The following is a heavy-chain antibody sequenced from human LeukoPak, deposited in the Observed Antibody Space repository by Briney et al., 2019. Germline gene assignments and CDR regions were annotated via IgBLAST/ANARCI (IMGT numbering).Heavy chain of an antibody. Sequence: GASVKVSCKTSGYSFTNYYMHWVRQAPGQGLEWMGIINPRVNVTNYARTFRGRVTMTGETSTGTVYMDLSSLKSEDTAIYYCARDREEKARIGGMDVWGQGTTVIVSS. CDR1: GYSFTNYY. D-gene: IGHD3-16*01. V-gene: IGHV1-46*01. CDR3: ARDREEKARIGGMDV. J-gene: IGHJ6*02. CDR2: INPRVNVT.